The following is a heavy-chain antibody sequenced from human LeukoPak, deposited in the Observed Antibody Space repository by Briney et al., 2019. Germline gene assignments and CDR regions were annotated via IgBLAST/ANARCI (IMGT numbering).Heavy chain of an antibody. J-gene: IGHJ4*02. CDR1: GFTVSSNY. CDR3: AKLAGRDGYITDY. D-gene: IGHD5-24*01. CDR2: IYSGGST. V-gene: IGHV3-66*04. Sequence: GGSLRLSCAASGFTVSSNYMSWVRQAPGKGLEWVSVIYSGGSTYYADSVKGRFTISRDNSKNTLYLQMNSLRAEDTAVYYCAKLAGRDGYITDYWGQGTLVTVSS.